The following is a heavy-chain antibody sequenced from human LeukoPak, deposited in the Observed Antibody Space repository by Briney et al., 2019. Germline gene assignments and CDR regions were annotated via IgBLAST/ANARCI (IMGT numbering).Heavy chain of an antibody. Sequence: GGSLRLSCAASGFTFSSYAMSWDRQAPGKGLEWVSSISSSSSYIYYADSVKGRFTISRDNAKNSLCLQMNSLRAEDTAVYYCARGSRWSFDYWGQGTLVTVSS. D-gene: IGHD6-19*01. V-gene: IGHV3-21*01. J-gene: IGHJ4*02. CDR2: ISSSSSYI. CDR3: ARGSRWSFDY. CDR1: GFTFSSYA.